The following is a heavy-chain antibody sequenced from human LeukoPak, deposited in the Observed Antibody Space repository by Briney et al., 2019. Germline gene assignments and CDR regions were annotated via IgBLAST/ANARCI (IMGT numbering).Heavy chain of an antibody. J-gene: IGHJ4*02. Sequence: GGSLRLSCAASGFTFSSYAMSWVRQAPGKGLECVSAISGGGPVTYYTDSVKGRFIISRDNSKNTLYLEMNSLRAEDTAVYYCARRGSSGWYDYWGQGTLVTVSS. CDR2: ISGGGPVT. CDR3: ARRGSSGWYDY. D-gene: IGHD6-19*01. V-gene: IGHV3-23*01. CDR1: GFTFSSYA.